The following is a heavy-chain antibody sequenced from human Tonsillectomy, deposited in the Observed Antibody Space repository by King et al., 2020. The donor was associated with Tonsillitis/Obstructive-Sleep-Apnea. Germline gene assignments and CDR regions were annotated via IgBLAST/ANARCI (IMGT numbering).Heavy chain of an antibody. J-gene: IGHJ6*03. CDR3: ARGLLNCSSTSCYGHYYYMDV. CDR1: GFTFSDYY. D-gene: IGHD2-2*01. Sequence: VQLVESGGGLVKPGGSLRLPCAASGFTFSDYYMSWIRQAPGKGLEWVSYISSSSSYTNYADSVKGRFTISRDNAKNSLYLQMNSLRAEDTAVYYCARGLLNCSSTSCYGHYYYMDVWGKGTTVTVSS. CDR2: ISSSSSYT. V-gene: IGHV3-11*05.